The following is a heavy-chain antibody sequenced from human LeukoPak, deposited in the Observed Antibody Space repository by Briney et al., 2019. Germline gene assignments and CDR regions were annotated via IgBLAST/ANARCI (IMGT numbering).Heavy chain of an antibody. CDR1: GYSFTSYR. CDR2: LYGGDSDT. J-gene: IGHJ4*02. CDR3: ARISDPLAAAGIGYFDY. V-gene: IGHV5-51*01. D-gene: IGHD6-13*01. Sequence: GESLKISCKLSGYSFTSYRIGWVRQMPGKGLEWVGLLYGGDSDTRYSPSFQGQVNISADKSITTAYLQWSSLKASDTAMYYCARISDPLAAAGIGYFDYWGQGTLVTVSS.